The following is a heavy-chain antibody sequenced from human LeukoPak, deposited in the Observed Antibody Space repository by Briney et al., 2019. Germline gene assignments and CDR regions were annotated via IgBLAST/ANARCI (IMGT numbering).Heavy chain of an antibody. D-gene: IGHD1-26*01. CDR1: GFTVSSNY. CDR2: ISGSGGST. V-gene: IGHV3-23*01. J-gene: IGHJ5*02. CDR3: AKDRGVGAIKLWFDP. Sequence: GGSLRLSFAASGFTVSSNYMSWVRQAPGKGLEWVSAISGSGGSTYYADSVKGRFTISRDNSKNTLYLQMNSLRAEDTAVYYCAKDRGVGAIKLWFDPWGQGTLVTVSS.